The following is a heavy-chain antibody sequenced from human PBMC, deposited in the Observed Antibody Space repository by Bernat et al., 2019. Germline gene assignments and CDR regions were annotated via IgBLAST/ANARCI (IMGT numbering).Heavy chain of an antibody. Sequence: VQLLESGGDLVQPGGSLRLSCVASGFTFSSFAMQWVRQAPGKGLEWVAVISYDGSYKYYADSVKGRYTISRDNSKNTLYLQMNSLRVEDTAIYYCARVASQSYSSNWDKGVGWFDPWGQGTLVTVSS. J-gene: IGHJ5*02. CDR1: GFTFSSFA. D-gene: IGHD1/OR15-1a*01. CDR3: ARVASQSYSSNWDKGVGWFDP. CDR2: ISYDGSYK. V-gene: IGHV3-30*04.